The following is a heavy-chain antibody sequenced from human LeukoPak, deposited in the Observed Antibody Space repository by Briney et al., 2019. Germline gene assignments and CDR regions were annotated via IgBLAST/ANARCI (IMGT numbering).Heavy chain of an antibody. CDR2: IYTSGST. CDR3: ARDAPDCLLWGSC. Sequence: SETLSLTCTVSGGSISSGSYYWSWIRQPAGKGLEWIGRIYTSGSTNYNPSLKSRVTISVDTFKNQFSLKLSSVTAADTAVYYCARDAPDCLLWGSCWGQGTLVTVSS. J-gene: IGHJ4*02. V-gene: IGHV4-61*02. D-gene: IGHD2-21*01. CDR1: GGSISSGSYY.